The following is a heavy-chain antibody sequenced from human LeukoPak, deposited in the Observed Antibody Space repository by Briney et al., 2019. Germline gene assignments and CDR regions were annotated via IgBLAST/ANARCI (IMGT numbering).Heavy chain of an antibody. V-gene: IGHV1-69*05. CDR1: VGTFSSYA. D-gene: IGHD3-22*01. CDR3: AREGGYYDSSGYYYGLIDP. CDR2: IIPIFGTA. J-gene: IGHJ5*02. Sequence: GSSVKVSCKASVGTFSSYAICWVRQAPGEGREWMGRIIPIFGTANYAQKFQGRVTITTDESTSTAYMELSSLRSEDTAVYYCAREGGYYDSSGYYYGLIDPWGQGTLVTVSS.